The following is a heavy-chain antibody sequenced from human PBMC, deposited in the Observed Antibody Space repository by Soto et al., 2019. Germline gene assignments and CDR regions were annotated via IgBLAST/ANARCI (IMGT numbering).Heavy chain of an antibody. CDR2: MNPNSGNT. V-gene: IGHV1-8*01. J-gene: IGHJ4*02. Sequence: GASVKVSCKASGYTFTSYDINWVRPATGQGLEWMGWMNPNSGNTGYAQKFQGRVTMTRNTSISTAYMELSSLRSEDTAVYYCARERITIFGVALTPWGQGTLVTVSS. D-gene: IGHD3-3*01. CDR1: GYTFTSYD. CDR3: ARERITIFGVALTP.